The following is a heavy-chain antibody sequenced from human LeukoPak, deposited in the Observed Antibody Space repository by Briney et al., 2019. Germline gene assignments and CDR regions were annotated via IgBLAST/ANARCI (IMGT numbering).Heavy chain of an antibody. CDR3: ATGVEMATIDGP. CDR2: IIPIFGTA. Sequence: SVKVSCKASGGTFISYAISWVRQAPGQGLEWMGGIIPIFGTANYAQKFQGRVTITADESTSTAYMELSSLRSEDTAVYYCATGVEMATIDGPWGQGTLATVSS. D-gene: IGHD5-24*01. V-gene: IGHV1-69*13. J-gene: IGHJ4*02. CDR1: GGTFISYA.